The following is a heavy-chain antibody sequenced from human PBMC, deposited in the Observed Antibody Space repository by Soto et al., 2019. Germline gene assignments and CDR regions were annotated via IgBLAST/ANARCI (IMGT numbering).Heavy chain of an antibody. V-gene: IGHV1-18*04. CDR3: ARDGPDTAMVTGDYYGMDV. J-gene: IGHJ6*02. CDR1: CYTFTSYG. D-gene: IGHD5-18*01. Sequence: ASVKVSCKASCYTFTSYGISCVRQAPGQGLEWMGWISAYNGNTNYAQKLQGRVTMTTDTSTSTAYMELRSLRSDDTAVYYCARDGPDTAMVTGDYYGMDVWGQGTTVTVSS. CDR2: ISAYNGNT.